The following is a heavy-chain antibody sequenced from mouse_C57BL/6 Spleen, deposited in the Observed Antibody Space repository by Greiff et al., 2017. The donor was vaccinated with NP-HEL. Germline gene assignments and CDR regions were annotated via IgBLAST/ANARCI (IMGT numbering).Heavy chain of an antibody. D-gene: IGHD1-1*01. CDR3: ARRDYYGRAMDY. CDR2: INPNNGGT. V-gene: IGHV1-18*01. Sequence: EVQLKQSGPELVKPGASVKIPCKASGYTFTDYNMDWVKQSHGKSLEWIGDINPNNGGTIYNQKFKGKATLTVDKSSSTAYMELRSLTSEDTAVYYCARRDYYGRAMDYWGQGTSVTVSS. J-gene: IGHJ4*01. CDR1: GYTFTDYN.